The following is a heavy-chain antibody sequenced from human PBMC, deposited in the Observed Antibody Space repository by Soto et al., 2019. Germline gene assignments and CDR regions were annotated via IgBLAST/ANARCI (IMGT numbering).Heavy chain of an antibody. CDR3: ARDGGDIVVVPAATGYYYYMDV. CDR1: GFTFSSYG. V-gene: IGHV3-33*01. D-gene: IGHD2-2*01. Sequence: QVQLVESGGGVVQPGRSLRLSCAASGFTFSSYGMHWVRQAPGKGLEWVAVIWYDGSNKYYADSVKGRFTISRDNSKNTLYLQMNSLRAEDTAVYYCARDGGDIVVVPAATGYYYYMDVWGKGTTVTVSS. CDR2: IWYDGSNK. J-gene: IGHJ6*03.